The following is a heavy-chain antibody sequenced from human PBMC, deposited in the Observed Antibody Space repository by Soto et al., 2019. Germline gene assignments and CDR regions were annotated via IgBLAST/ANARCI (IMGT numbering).Heavy chain of an antibody. CDR1: GYGFTSYW. Sequence: GESLKISCKGSGYGFTSYWISWVRQMPGKGLEWMGRIDPSDSYTNYSPSFQGHVTISADKSISTAYLQWSSLKASDTAMYYCARLYGSGSYSYYYYGMDVWAQGTTVTVSS. CDR2: IDPSDSYT. CDR3: ARLYGSGSYSYYYYGMDV. J-gene: IGHJ6*02. V-gene: IGHV5-10-1*01. D-gene: IGHD3-10*01.